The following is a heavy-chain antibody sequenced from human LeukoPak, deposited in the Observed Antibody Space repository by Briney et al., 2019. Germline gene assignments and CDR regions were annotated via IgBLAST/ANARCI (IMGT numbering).Heavy chain of an antibody. D-gene: IGHD3-22*01. J-gene: IGHJ4*02. CDR1: GFTFTSYA. CDR3: AKAADSFYHDSSGFPYFDN. V-gene: IGHV3-23*01. Sequence: GGSLRLSCAASGFTFTSYAMSWVRQAPGKGPEWVSAISGRGGSTNYADSVKGRFTISRDSSKNTLYLQMNSLRAEDTAVYYCAKAADSFYHDSSGFPYFDNWGQGTLVTVSS. CDR2: ISGRGGST.